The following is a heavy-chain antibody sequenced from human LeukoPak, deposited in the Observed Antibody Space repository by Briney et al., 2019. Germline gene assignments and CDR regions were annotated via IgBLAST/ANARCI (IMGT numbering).Heavy chain of an antibody. CDR2: IDTGGGWT. J-gene: IGHJ4*02. CDR1: GLTFTSYG. Sequence: PGRSLRLSCAASGLTFTSYGMHWVRQAPGTGLVWVSRIDTGGGWTDYADSVKGRFTVSRDNAKNALFLQMNSLRAEDMAVYYCATDLSGASDYWGQGTLVTVSS. D-gene: IGHD3-10*01. V-gene: IGHV3-74*01. CDR3: ATDLSGASDY.